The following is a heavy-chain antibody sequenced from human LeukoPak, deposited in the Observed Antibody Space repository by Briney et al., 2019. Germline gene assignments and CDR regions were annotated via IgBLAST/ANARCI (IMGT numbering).Heavy chain of an antibody. CDR2: MFYNGAT. V-gene: IGHV4-39*07. CDR1: GGSISSGGYY. D-gene: IGHD6-19*01. Sequence: PSETLSLTCTVSGGSISSGGYYWGWIRQPPGKGLEWIGTMFYNGATKSNPSLSSRVTMSIDTSKNQFSLKLRSVTAADTAVYYCAREARFALPVVGSGDYWGQGTLVTVSS. CDR3: AREARFALPVVGSGDY. J-gene: IGHJ4*02.